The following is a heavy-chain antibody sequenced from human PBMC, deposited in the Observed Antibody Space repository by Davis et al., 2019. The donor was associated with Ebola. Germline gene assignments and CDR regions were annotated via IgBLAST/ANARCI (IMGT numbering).Heavy chain of an antibody. V-gene: IGHV3-66*01. J-gene: IGHJ2*01. D-gene: IGHD3-10*01. Sequence: PGGSLRLSCAVSGITVSTNHMSWVRQAPGKGLEWVSVIYRGGPTHHADSVKGRFIISRDNSKNMVSLQMDSLRAEDTAVYYCARETVRRRANWYFDLWGRGTLVTVPP. CDR1: GITVSTNH. CDR2: IYRGGPT. CDR3: ARETVRRRANWYFDL.